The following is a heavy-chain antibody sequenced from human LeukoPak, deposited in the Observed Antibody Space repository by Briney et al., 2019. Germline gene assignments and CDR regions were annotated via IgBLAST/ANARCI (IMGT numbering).Heavy chain of an antibody. J-gene: IGHJ4*02. CDR1: GGSFSGYY. Sequence: NTSETLSLTCAVYGGSFSGYYRTWIRQPAGKGLEWIGEINHSGSTNYNPSLKSRVTISVDTSKNQFSLKLSSVTAADTAVYYCANSPLDWLPIPDYWGQGTLVTVSS. D-gene: IGHD3/OR15-3a*01. CDR2: INHSGST. V-gene: IGHV4-34*01. CDR3: ANSPLDWLPIPDY.